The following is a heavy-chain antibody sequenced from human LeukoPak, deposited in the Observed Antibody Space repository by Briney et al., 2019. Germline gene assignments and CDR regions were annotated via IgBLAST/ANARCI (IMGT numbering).Heavy chain of an antibody. V-gene: IGHV3-48*01. CDR2: ISSSSSTI. D-gene: IGHD1-26*01. CDR1: GFTFSSYS. J-gene: IGHJ3*02. CDR3: ARDSGISGSYGAFDI. Sequence: GGSLRLSCAASGFTFSSYSMNWVRQAPGKGLEWVSYISSSSSTIYYADSVKGRFTISRGNSKNTLYLQMNSLRAEDTAVYYCARDSGISGSYGAFDIWGQGTMVTVSS.